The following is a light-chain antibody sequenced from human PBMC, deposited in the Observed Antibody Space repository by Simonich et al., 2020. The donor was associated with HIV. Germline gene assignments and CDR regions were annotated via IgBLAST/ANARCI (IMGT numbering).Light chain of an antibody. CDR2: DVS. J-gene: IGLJ2*01. Sequence: QSALTQPASVSGSPGQSLTISCTGTSSDVGGYNYVSWYQHNPGKAPKLLIYDVSNRPSGGSYRFSAYKSGNTASLTSSGLRAEDDADYYCFSYRSSSTLVFGGGTKLTVL. V-gene: IGLV2-14*03. CDR1: SSDVGGYNY. CDR3: FSYRSSSTLV.